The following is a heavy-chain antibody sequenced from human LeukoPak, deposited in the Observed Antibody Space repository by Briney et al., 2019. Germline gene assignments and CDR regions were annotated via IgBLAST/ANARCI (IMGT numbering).Heavy chain of an antibody. CDR1: GFTFSSYS. J-gene: IGHJ1*01. Sequence: PGGSLRLSCAASGFTFSSYSMNWVRQAPGKGLEWVSYISSSSATIFYADSVKGRFTISRDNSKNTLYLQMNSLRAEDTAVYYCAKGTQRLVHRDFQHWGQGTLVTVSS. CDR3: AKGTQRLVHRDFQH. CDR2: ISSSSATI. D-gene: IGHD6-13*01. V-gene: IGHV3-48*01.